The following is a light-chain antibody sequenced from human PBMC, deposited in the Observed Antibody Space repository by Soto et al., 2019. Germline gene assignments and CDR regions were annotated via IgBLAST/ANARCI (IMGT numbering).Light chain of an antibody. CDR1: QSISSY. CDR3: QQSYSTPRP. V-gene: IGKV1-39*01. Sequence: QITQSPSSLSASVGDRVTITCRASQSISSYLNWYQQKPGKAPKLLIYAASSLQSGVPSRFSGSGSGTDFTLTISSLQPEDFATYYCQQSYSTPRPFGQ. J-gene: IGKJ1*01. CDR2: AAS.